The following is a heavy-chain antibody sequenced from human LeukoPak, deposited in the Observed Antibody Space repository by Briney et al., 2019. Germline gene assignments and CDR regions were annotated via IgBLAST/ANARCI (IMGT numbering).Heavy chain of an antibody. J-gene: IGHJ4*02. CDR2: IYYSGST. D-gene: IGHD3-9*01. CDR1: GGSISSYY. CDR3: ARGGYFDWLLPITLLNEQGGFDY. V-gene: IGHV4-59*01. Sequence: PSETLSLTCTVSGGSISSYYWSWIRQPPGKGLEWIGYIYYSGSTNYNPSLKSRVTISVDTSKNQFSLKLSSVTAADTAVYYCARGGYFDWLLPITLLNEQGGFDYWGQGTLVTVSS.